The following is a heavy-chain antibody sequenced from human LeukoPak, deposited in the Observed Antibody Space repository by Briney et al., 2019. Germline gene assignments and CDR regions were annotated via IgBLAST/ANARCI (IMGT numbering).Heavy chain of an antibody. V-gene: IGHV4-34*01. D-gene: IGHD3-3*01. J-gene: IGHJ6*03. CDR1: GGSFSGYY. CDR3: ARLKGDFYPDFWRTLYYYYMDV. Sequence: SETLSLTCAVYGGSFSGYYWSWIRQPPGKGLEWIGEINHSGSTNYNPSLKSRVTISVDTSKNQFSLKLSSVTAADTAVYYCARLKGDFYPDFWRTLYYYYMDVWGKGTTVTVSS. CDR2: INHSGST.